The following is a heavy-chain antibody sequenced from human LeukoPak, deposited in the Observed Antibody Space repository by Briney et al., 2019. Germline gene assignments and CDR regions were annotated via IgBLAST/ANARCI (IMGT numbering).Heavy chain of an antibody. CDR1: GFNFRIYW. V-gene: IGHV3-7*01. CDR2: IKQDGNEK. CDR3: ARDTLGEGEDANYAVYYFDY. J-gene: IGHJ4*02. Sequence: GGSLRLSCAAPGFNFRIYWMSWVRQAPGKGLEWVANIKQDGNEKYYMDSVKGRFTISRDNAKNSLDLQLNNLRAEDTAVYYCARDTLGEGEDANYAVYYFDYWGQGTPVTVSS. D-gene: IGHD4/OR15-4a*01.